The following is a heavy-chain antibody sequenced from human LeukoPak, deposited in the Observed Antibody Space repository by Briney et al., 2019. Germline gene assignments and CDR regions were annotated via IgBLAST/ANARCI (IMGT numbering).Heavy chain of an antibody. CDR1: GFTFSSYS. V-gene: IGHV3-21*01. CDR2: ISSSSSYI. Sequence: TGGSLRLSCAASGFTFSSYSMTWVRQAPGKGLEWVSSISSSSSYIYYADSVKGRFTISRDNAKNSLYLQMNSLRAEDTAVYYCARECGGDCYSPLQSDYWGQGTLVTVSS. CDR3: ARECGGDCYSPLQSDY. D-gene: IGHD2-21*02. J-gene: IGHJ4*02.